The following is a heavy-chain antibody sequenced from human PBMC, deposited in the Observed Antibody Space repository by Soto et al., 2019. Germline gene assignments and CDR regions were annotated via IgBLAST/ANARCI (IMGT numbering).Heavy chain of an antibody. Sequence: PGGSLRLSCAASGFTFSTYWMHWVRQAPGKGLVWVSSINSDGSATTYADSVKGRFTISRDNAKNTLYLQMNSLRAEDRAVYYCARARYDGAPVGNFDYWGQGTLVTVSS. D-gene: IGHD2-2*01. CDR1: GFTFSTYW. J-gene: IGHJ4*02. CDR3: ARARYDGAPVGNFDY. V-gene: IGHV3-74*01. CDR2: INSDGSAT.